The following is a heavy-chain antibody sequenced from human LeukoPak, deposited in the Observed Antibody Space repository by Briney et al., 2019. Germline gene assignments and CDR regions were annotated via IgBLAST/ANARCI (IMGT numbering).Heavy chain of an antibody. D-gene: IGHD6-13*01. V-gene: IGHV4-61*02. Sequence: PSETLSLTCTVSGGSISSGSYYWSWIRQPAGKGLEWIGRIYTSGSTNYNPSLKSRVTISVDTSKNQFSLKLSSVTAADTAVYYCAREFSSPRIAAAGNYYYYMDVWGKGTTVTVSS. CDR3: AREFSSPRIAAAGNYYYYMDV. J-gene: IGHJ6*03. CDR1: GGSISSGSYY. CDR2: IYTSGST.